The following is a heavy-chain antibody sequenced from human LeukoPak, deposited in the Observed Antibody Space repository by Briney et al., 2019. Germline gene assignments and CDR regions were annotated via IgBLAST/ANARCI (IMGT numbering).Heavy chain of an antibody. D-gene: IGHD7-27*01. CDR1: GFSLSTPGMC. J-gene: IGHJ4*02. CDR3: ARIRGSGDYFDY. V-gene: IGHV2-70*01. Sequence: SGPALVKPTQTLTLTCTFSGFSLSTPGMCVSWIRQPPGKALEGLALIDWDDDKYYTTSLKTRLTISKATSKTQVVLTVTNMDPVDTATYYCARIRGSGDYFDYWGQGTPVTVSS. CDR2: IDWDDDK.